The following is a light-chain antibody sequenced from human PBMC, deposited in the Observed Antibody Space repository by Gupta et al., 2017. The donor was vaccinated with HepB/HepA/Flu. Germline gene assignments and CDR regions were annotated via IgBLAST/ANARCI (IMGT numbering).Light chain of an antibody. CDR2: DAS. CDR3: QQYYHHPLT. V-gene: IGKV1-33*01. CDR1: QDITNY. J-gene: IGKJ3*01. Sequence: DIQMTQSPSPLSASIGDRVTITCPASQDITNYLSWYQQKPGKAPKLLIYDASNFQTGVPSRFSGSGSGTDFTFTISSLQPEDIATYYCQQYYHHPLTFGPGTKVEFK.